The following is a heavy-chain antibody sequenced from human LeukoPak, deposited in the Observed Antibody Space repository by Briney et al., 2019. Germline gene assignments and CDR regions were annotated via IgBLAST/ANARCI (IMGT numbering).Heavy chain of an antibody. CDR3: ARDITWFDY. Sequence: GGSLRLSCAASGFTFSSYAMSWVSQAPGKGLEWVSAISGSGGSTYYADSVKGRFTISRDNSKNSLYLQMNSLRAEDTAVYYCARDITWFDYWGQGTLVTVSS. CDR2: ISGSGGST. V-gene: IGHV3-23*01. CDR1: GFTFSSYA. J-gene: IGHJ4*02. D-gene: IGHD3-16*01.